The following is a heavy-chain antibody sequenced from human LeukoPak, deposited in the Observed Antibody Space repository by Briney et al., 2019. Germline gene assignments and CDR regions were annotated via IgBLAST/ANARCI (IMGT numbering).Heavy chain of an antibody. CDR2: ITPSGSYI. D-gene: IGHD6-25*01. CDR1: GFTFSTYS. V-gene: IGHV3-21*01. J-gene: IGHJ3*02. CDR3: ARDFSSGSI. Sequence: GGSLRLSCAASGFTFSTYSMNWVRQAPGKGLEWVSSITPSGSYIYYATSVRGRFTISRDNTKNSLYLQMNSLRAEDTAVYYCARDFSSGSIWGQGTMVTVSS.